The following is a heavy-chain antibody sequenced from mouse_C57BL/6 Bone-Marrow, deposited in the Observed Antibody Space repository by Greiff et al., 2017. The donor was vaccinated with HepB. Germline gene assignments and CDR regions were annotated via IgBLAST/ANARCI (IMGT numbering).Heavy chain of an antibody. Sequence: EVQRVESGGGLVKPGGSLKLSCAASGFTFSSYAMSWVRQTPDKRLEWVATISDGGSYTYYPDNVKGRFTISRDNAKNNLYLQMSHLKSEDTAMYYCARDLLYYEYDYWGQGTTLTVSS. CDR1: GFTFSSYA. CDR2: ISDGGSYT. V-gene: IGHV5-4*01. D-gene: IGHD2-4*01. J-gene: IGHJ2*01. CDR3: ARDLLYYEYDY.